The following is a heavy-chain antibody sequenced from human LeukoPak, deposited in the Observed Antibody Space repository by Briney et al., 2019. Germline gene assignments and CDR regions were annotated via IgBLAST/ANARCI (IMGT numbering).Heavy chain of an antibody. CDR3: ARAPSLTCSGGSCYSAYDY. CDR2: INPNSGGT. J-gene: IGHJ4*02. V-gene: IGHV1-2*02. Sequence: GASVKVSCKASGYTFTSYGISWVRQAPGQGLEWMGWINPNSGGTNYAQKFQGRVTMTRGTSISTAYMELSRLRSDDTAVYYCARAPSLTCSGGSCYSAYDYWGQGTLVTVSS. D-gene: IGHD2-15*01. CDR1: GYTFTSYG.